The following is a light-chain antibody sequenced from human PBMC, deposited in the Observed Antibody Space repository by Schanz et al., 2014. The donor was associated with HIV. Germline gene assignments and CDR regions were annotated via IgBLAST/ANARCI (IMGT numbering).Light chain of an antibody. J-gene: IGLJ3*02. V-gene: IGLV2-14*03. Sequence: QSALTQPASVSGSPGQSITISCTGTSSDVGGYNYVSWYQQHPGKAPQLMIYDVNNRPSGVSNRFSGSKYGNTASLTISGLQAEDEADYYCCSCTNTNTWVFGGGTKLTVL. CDR2: DVN. CDR1: SSDVGGYNY. CDR3: CSCTNTNTWV.